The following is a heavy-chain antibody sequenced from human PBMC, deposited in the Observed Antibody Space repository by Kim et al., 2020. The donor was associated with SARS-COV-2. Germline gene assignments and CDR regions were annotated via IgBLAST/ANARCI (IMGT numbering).Heavy chain of an antibody. V-gene: IGHV1-18*01. Sequence: ASVKVSCKASGYTFTSYGISWVRQAPGQGLEWMGWISAYNGNTNYAQKLQGRVTMTTDTSTSTAYMELRNLRSDDTAVYYCARDSSPNYGDYVGWFDPWGQGTLVTVSS. J-gene: IGHJ5*02. CDR3: ARDSSPNYGDYVGWFDP. CDR1: GYTFTSYG. CDR2: ISAYNGNT. D-gene: IGHD4-17*01.